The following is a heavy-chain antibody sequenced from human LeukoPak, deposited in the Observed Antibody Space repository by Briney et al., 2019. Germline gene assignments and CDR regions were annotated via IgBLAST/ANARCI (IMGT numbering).Heavy chain of an antibody. CDR2: IYYSVST. J-gene: IGHJ4*02. V-gene: IGHV4-59*01. CDR3: ARGSYGGQH. Sequence: PSETLSLTCTVSGGSISSYYWSWIRQPPGKGLEWIGYIYYSVSTNYNPSLKSRVTISVDTSKNQFSLKLSSVTAADTAVYYCARGSYGGQHWGQGTLVTVSS. CDR1: GGSISSYY. D-gene: IGHD4-23*01.